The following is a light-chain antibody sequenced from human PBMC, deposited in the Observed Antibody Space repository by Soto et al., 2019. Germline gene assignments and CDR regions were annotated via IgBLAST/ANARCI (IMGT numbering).Light chain of an antibody. Sequence: QAVLTQPPSASGTPGQRVTVSCSGSSSNIGSNPVSWYQQLPTTAPKLLIYNNNERPSGVPDRFSGSKSGTSASLAISGLQSEDEADYYCAAWDDSLTGPVVLGGGTQLTVL. CDR2: NNN. CDR1: SSNIGSNP. J-gene: IGLJ2*01. CDR3: AAWDDSLTGPVV. V-gene: IGLV1-44*01.